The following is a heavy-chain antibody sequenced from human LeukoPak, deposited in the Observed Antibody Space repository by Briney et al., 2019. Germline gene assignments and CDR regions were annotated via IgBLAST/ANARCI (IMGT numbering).Heavy chain of an antibody. CDR3: ARVLGAAAGLRAFDI. CDR1: GFTFTTSW. CDR2: INSDGSTT. J-gene: IGHJ3*02. Sequence: GGSLRLSCAASGFTFTTSWMHWVRRAPGKGLVWVSRINSDGSTTTYADSVKGRFTISRDNAKNTLYLQMNSPRGEDTAVYYCARVLGAAAGLRAFDIWGQGTLVFVSS. V-gene: IGHV3-74*01. D-gene: IGHD6-13*01.